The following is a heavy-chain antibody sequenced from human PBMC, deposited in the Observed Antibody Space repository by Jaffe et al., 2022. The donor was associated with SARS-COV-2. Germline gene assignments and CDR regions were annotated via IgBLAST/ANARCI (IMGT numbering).Heavy chain of an antibody. CDR2: ISYDGSNK. CDR1: GFTFSSYA. D-gene: IGHD3-10*01. CDR3: ARDPYGSGSYYNLVLGWFDP. J-gene: IGHJ5*02. V-gene: IGHV3-30*04. Sequence: QVQLVESGGGVVQPGRSLRLSCAASGFTFSSYAMHWVRQAPGKGLEWVAVISYDGSNKYYADSVKGRFTISRDNSKNTLYLQMNSLRAEDTAVYYCARDPYGSGSYYNLVLGWFDPWGQGTLVTVSS.